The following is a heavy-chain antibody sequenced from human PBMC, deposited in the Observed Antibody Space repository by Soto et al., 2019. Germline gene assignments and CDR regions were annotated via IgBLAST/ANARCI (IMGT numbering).Heavy chain of an antibody. CDR2: INPKSDDT. CDR1: GYPFSDNQ. Sequence: ASVKVSCKASGYPFSDNQIHWLRRAPGQGLEWMGRINPKSDDTNYAQKFQGRVTMTRDTSIDTAYLELTGLTSDDTATYYCARKRSLDYIRWGLDPWGQGTLVTVSS. V-gene: IGHV1-2*02. D-gene: IGHD4-4*01. J-gene: IGHJ5*02. CDR3: ARKRSLDYIRWGLDP.